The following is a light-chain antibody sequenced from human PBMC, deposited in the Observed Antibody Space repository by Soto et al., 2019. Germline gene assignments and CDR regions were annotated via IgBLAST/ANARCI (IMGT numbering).Light chain of an antibody. J-gene: IGLJ1*01. CDR1: SSNIGINY. Sequence: QSVLTQSPSASGTPGQRATISCSGSSSNIGINYVYWYQQLPGTAPKLLIYRSNQRPSGVPDRFSGSKSGTSASLAISGLRFEDEADYYCAAWDDSLRGVFGTGTKVTVL. V-gene: IGLV1-47*01. CDR2: RSN. CDR3: AAWDDSLRGV.